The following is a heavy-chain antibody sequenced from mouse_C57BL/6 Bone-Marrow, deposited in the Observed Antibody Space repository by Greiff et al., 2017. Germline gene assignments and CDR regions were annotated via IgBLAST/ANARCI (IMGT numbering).Heavy chain of an antibody. D-gene: IGHD2-5*01. J-gene: IGHJ2*01. CDR1: GFNIKDDY. Sequence: VQLQQSGAELVRPGASVKLSCTASGFNIKDDYMHWVKQRPEQGLEWIGWIDPENGDTEYASKFQGKATITADTSSTTAYLQLSSLTSEDTAVYYSTTWSNPYYFDYWGQGTTLTVSS. CDR3: TTWSNPYYFDY. V-gene: IGHV14-4*01. CDR2: IDPENGDT.